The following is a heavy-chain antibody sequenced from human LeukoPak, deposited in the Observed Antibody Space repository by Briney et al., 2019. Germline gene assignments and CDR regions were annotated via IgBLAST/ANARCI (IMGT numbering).Heavy chain of an antibody. Sequence: PSETLSLTCTVSGGSISSYYWSWIRQPPGKGLEWIGYIYYSGSTNYNPSLKSRVTISVDTSKNQFSLKLSSVTAADTAVYYCARELYSSSSSYYYYGMDVWGQGTTVTVSS. J-gene: IGHJ6*02. V-gene: IGHV4-59*12. CDR3: ARELYSSSSSYYYYGMDV. CDR2: IYYSGST. CDR1: GGSISSYY. D-gene: IGHD6-6*01.